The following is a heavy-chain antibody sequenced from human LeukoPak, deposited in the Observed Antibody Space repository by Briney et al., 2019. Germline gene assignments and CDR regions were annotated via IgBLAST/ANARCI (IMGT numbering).Heavy chain of an antibody. D-gene: IGHD3-10*01. Sequence: GGSLRLSCAASGFTFSSYAMHWVRQAPGKGLEYVSAISSNGGSTYYANSVKGRFTISRDNSKNTLYLQMGSLRAEDMAVYYCARDPSLWFGEHTPVYWGQGTLVTVSS. CDR1: GFTFSSYA. V-gene: IGHV3-64*01. CDR3: ARDPSLWFGEHTPVY. J-gene: IGHJ4*02. CDR2: ISSNGGST.